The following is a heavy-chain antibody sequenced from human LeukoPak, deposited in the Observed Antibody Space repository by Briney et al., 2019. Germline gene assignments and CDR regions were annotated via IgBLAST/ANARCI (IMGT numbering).Heavy chain of an antibody. CDR3: ARGPGEEGPTLAYYFDY. J-gene: IGHJ4*02. Sequence: PSETLSLTCAVYGGSFSGYYWSWIRQPPGKGLEWIGEINHSGSTNYNPSLKSRVTISVDTSKNQFSLKLSSVTAADTAVYYCARGPGEEGPTLAYYFDYWGQGTLVTVSS. CDR2: INHSGST. V-gene: IGHV4-34*01. CDR1: GGSFSGYY. D-gene: IGHD3-3*02.